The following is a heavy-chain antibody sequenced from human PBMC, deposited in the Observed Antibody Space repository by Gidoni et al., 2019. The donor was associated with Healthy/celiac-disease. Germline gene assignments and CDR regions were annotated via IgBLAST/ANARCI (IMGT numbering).Heavy chain of an antibody. CDR2: MNPNSGGT. J-gene: IGHJ6*02. V-gene: IGHV1-2*02. Sequence: QVQLVQSGAEVKKPGAAVQVSCQAPCYTFTGYTMHWVRRAPGQRLEWMGWMNPNSGGTNYAQKFEGRVTMTRDTSISTAYMELSRLRSDDTAVYYCAGGTLWFGELLAGDYYGMDVWGQGTTVTVSS. CDR1: CYTFTGYT. D-gene: IGHD3-10*01. CDR3: AGGTLWFGELLAGDYYGMDV.